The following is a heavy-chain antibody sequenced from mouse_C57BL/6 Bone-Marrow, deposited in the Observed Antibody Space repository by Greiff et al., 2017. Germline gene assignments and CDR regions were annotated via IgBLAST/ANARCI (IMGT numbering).Heavy chain of an antibody. V-gene: IGHV14-4*01. CDR3: TSVSWFAY. Sequence: VQLQQSGAELVRPGASVKLSCTASGFNIKDDYMHWVKQRPEQGLEWIGWIDPENGDTEYASKFQGKATITADTSSNTAYLQLSSLTSEDTAVXYCTSVSWFAYWGQGTLVTVSA. D-gene: IGHD3-1*01. CDR1: GFNIKDDY. CDR2: IDPENGDT. J-gene: IGHJ3*01.